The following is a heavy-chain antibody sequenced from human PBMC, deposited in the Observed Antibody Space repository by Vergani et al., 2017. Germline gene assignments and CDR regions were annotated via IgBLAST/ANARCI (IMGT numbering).Heavy chain of an antibody. D-gene: IGHD3-22*01. CDR2: IYPGDSDT. J-gene: IGHJ3*02. CDR3: ARPYYDISGSPGDAFDI. CDR1: GYRFTSYW. Sequence: EVQLVQSGAEVKKPGESLKISCKGSGYRFTSYWIGWVRQMPGKGLDWMGIIYPGDSDTRYSPSFQGQVTISADKSISTAYLQWSSLKASDTAMYYCARPYYDISGSPGDAFDIWGQGTMVTVSS. V-gene: IGHV5-51*01.